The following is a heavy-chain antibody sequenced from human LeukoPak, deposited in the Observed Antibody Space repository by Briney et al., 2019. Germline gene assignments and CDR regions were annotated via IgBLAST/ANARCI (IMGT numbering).Heavy chain of an antibody. V-gene: IGHV3-74*01. CDR2: IASDGSST. CDR3: TRGRPHGNDY. CDR1: GFTLSSYW. J-gene: IGHJ4*02. D-gene: IGHD4-23*01. Sequence: QPGGSLRLSWQAPGFTLSSYWMTGARKAPGKGLVWVSRIASDGSSTTYADSVKGRFSISRDNAKNTLYLQMNSLRVEDTAVYYCTRGRPHGNDYWGQGTLVTVSS.